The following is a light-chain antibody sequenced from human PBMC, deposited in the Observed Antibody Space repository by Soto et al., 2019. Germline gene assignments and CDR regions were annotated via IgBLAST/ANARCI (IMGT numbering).Light chain of an antibody. CDR2: GAT. CDR3: QQRSNWPSLT. J-gene: IGKJ4*01. CDR1: QSVSSSY. Sequence: EIVLTQSPGTLSLSPGERATLSCRAVQSVSSSYLAWYQQKPGQAPRLLIFGATYRATGIPARLSGSGSETDFTLTISSLEPEDSAVYYCQQRSNWPSLTFGGGTKVDI. V-gene: IGKV3D-20*02.